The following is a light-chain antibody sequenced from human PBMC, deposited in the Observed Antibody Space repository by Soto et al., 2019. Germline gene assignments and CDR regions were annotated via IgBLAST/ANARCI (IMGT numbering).Light chain of an antibody. CDR3: QQYKSYCT. CDR1: QGIRND. V-gene: IGKV1-17*01. CDR2: ATS. J-gene: IGKJ1*01. Sequence: DIQMTQSPSYLYASVGDRLTITCRASQGIRNDLGWYPKQPGKAPXXRIYATSSLQSGVPSRFSGSGSGTEFTLTISSLPPDDFATYYCQQYKSYCTFGQGTKVDIK.